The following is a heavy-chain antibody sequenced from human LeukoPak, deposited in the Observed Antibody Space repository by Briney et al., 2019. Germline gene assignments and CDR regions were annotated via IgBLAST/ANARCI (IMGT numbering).Heavy chain of an antibody. V-gene: IGHV4-34*01. CDR1: GGASSGYS. D-gene: IGHD3-10*01. J-gene: IGHJ6*03. Sequence: SGTLPLTCAAYGGASSGYSWSGIRKPPGRGLEGMGEINHSGSTNYNPSLKSRVTISADTSKNQFSLKLSSVTAADTAVYYCAREVFMVQGTYYYMDVWGKGTTVTISS. CDR3: AREVFMVQGTYYYMDV. CDR2: INHSGST.